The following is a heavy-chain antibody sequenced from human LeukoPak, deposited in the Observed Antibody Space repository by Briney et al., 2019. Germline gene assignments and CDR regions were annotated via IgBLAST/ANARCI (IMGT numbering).Heavy chain of an antibody. J-gene: IGHJ4*02. Sequence: PGGSLRLSCAASGFTFSSYWMHWVRQAPGKGLVWVSRINSDGSSTSYADSVKGRFTISRDNSKNTLYLQMNSLRAEDTAVYYCAKDMVRGVIITYYFDYWGQGTLVTVSS. V-gene: IGHV3-74*01. CDR1: GFTFSSYW. D-gene: IGHD3-10*01. CDR3: AKDMVRGVIITYYFDY. CDR2: INSDGSST.